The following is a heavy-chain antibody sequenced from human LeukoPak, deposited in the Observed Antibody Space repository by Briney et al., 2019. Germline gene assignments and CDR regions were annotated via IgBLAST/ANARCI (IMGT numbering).Heavy chain of an antibody. CDR2: INPNSGGT. V-gene: IGHV1-2*02. D-gene: IGHD2-2*02. J-gene: IGHJ4*02. CDR1: GYTFTGYY. CDR3: ASAPYCSSTSCYTPLNY. Sequence: ASVKVSCKASGYTFTGYYMHWVRQAPGQGLEWMGWINPNSGGTNYAQKFQGRVTMTRDTSISTAYMERSRLRSDDTAVYYCASAPYCSSTSCYTPLNYWGQGTLVTVSS.